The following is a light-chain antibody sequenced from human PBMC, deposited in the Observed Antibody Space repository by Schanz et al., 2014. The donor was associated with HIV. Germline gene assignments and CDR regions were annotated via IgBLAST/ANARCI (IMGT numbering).Light chain of an antibody. CDR3: QQYGSSPPVT. CDR2: GAS. J-gene: IGKJ4*01. Sequence: EIVMTQSPATLSVSPGERATLSCRASQSVSSNLAWYQHKPGQAPSLLIYGASSRATGIPDRFSGSGSGTDFTLTISRLEPEDFAVYYCQQYGSSPPVTFGGGTKVEIK. V-gene: IGKV3-20*01. CDR1: QSVSSN.